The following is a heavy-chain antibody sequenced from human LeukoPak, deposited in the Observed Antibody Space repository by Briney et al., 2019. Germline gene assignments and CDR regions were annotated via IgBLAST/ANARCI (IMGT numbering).Heavy chain of an antibody. D-gene: IGHD3-10*01. CDR3: ARNARWGDYYYFDY. CDR1: GFTFDDYG. J-gene: IGHJ4*01. V-gene: IGHV3-20*04. Sequence: PGGSLRLSCAASGFTFDDYGMSWVRQAPGKGLEWVSGINWNGGSTGYAESVKGRFTISRDNAKNSLYLQMNTLRAEDTALYYCARNARWGDYYYFDYWGQGTLVTVSS. CDR2: INWNGGST.